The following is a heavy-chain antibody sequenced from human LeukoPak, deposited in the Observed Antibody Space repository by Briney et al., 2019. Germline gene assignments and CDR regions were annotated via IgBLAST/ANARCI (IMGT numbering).Heavy chain of an antibody. Sequence: PGGSLRLSCAASGFTFDDYAMLWVRQAPGKGLEWVSGISWNSGSIGYADSVKGRFTISRDNAKNSLYLQMNSLRAEDTAVYYCARDGGRSIVGAFDIWGQGTMVTVSS. J-gene: IGHJ3*02. V-gene: IGHV3-9*01. CDR3: ARDGGRSIVGAFDI. CDR1: GFTFDDYA. D-gene: IGHD1-26*01. CDR2: ISWNSGSI.